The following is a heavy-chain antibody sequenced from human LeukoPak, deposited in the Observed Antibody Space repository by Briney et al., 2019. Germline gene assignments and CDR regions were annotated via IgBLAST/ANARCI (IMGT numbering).Heavy chain of an antibody. CDR3: TTDDSGYDYYFDY. CDR1: GFTFSNAW. J-gene: IGHJ4*02. V-gene: IGHV3-15*01. CDR2: IKSKTDGGTT. Sequence: GESLTHSCAASGFTFSNAWMSWVRQPPGKGMGWVGRIKSKTDGGTTDYAAPVKGRFTISRDDSKNTLYLQMNSLKTEDTAVYYCTTDDSGYDYYFDYWGQGTLVTVSS. D-gene: IGHD5-12*01.